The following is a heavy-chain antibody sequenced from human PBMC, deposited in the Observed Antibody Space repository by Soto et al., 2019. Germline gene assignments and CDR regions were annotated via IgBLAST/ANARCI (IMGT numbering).Heavy chain of an antibody. CDR2: INPSGGST. D-gene: IGHD3-9*01. J-gene: IGHJ5*02. CDR1: GYTFTSYY. Sequence: ASVKVSCKASGYTFTSYYMHWVRQAPGQGLEWTGIINPSGGSTSYAQKFQGRVTMTRDTSTSTVYMELSSLRSEDTAVYYCARDSRDYDILTGYFSSWFDPWGQGTLVTVSS. V-gene: IGHV1-46*01. CDR3: ARDSRDYDILTGYFSSWFDP.